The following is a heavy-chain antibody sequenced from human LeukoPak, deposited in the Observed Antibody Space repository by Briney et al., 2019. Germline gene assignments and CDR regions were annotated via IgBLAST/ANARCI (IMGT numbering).Heavy chain of an antibody. J-gene: IGHJ4*02. CDR3: ARDGGYQAPSGY. D-gene: IGHD2-2*01. Sequence: GASVKVSCKASGGTFSSYAISWVRQAPGQGLEWMGRINPNSGGTNYAQKFQGRVTMTRDTSISTAYMELSRLRSDDTAVYYCARDGGYQAPSGYWGQGTLVTVSS. CDR2: INPNSGGT. CDR1: GGTFSSYA. V-gene: IGHV1-2*06.